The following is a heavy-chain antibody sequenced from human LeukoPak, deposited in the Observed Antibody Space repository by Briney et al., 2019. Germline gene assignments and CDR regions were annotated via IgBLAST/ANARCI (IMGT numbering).Heavy chain of an antibody. CDR2: ISAYNGNT. Sequence: GASVKVSCKASGYTFTSYGISWVRQAPGQGLEWMGWISAYNGNTNYAQKLQGRVTVTTDTSTSTAYMELRSLRSDDTAVYYCAIDGYCSGGSCPSYYYYGMDVWGQGTTVTVSS. D-gene: IGHD2-15*01. V-gene: IGHV1-18*01. J-gene: IGHJ6*02. CDR1: GYTFTSYG. CDR3: AIDGYCSGGSCPSYYYYGMDV.